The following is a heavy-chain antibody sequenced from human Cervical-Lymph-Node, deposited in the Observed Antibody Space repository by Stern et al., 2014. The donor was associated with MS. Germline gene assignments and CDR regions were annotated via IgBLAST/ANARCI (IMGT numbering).Heavy chain of an antibody. V-gene: IGHV1-8*02. D-gene: IGHD1-7*01. CDR2: MNPNSVNT. CDR3: ARAVRYQLLSEY. J-gene: IGHJ4*02. CDR1: GYTFSNYD. Sequence: VQLVQAGAEVKRPGASVKVSCRVSGYTFSNYDITWVRQAPGQGPEWKGWMNPNSVNTGYAQQFRGRVTMTSDTSTTTAYMELSGLRSEDTAVYYCARAVRYQLLSEYWGQGTLVTVSS.